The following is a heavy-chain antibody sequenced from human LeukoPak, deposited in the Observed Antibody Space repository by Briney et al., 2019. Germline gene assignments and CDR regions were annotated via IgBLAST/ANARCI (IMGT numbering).Heavy chain of an antibody. V-gene: IGHV4-59*01. CDR3: AREGTAGTNLNWFDP. CDR1: GGPISSYF. Sequence: SETLSLTCTVSGGPISSYFWSWIRQPPGKGLEWIGYIYYSGSTNYTPSLKSRVTISVDTSKNQFSLKLSSVTAADTAVYYCAREGTAGTNLNWFDPWGQGTLVTVSS. D-gene: IGHD1-1*01. CDR2: IYYSGST. J-gene: IGHJ5*02.